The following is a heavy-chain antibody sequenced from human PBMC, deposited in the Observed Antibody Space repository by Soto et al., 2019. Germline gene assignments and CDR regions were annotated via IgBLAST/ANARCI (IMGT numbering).Heavy chain of an antibody. CDR2: INPSGGST. V-gene: IGHV1-46*01. J-gene: IGHJ4*02. CDR1: GYTLIMYY. D-gene: IGHD3-22*01. Sequence: ASVKVSCKASGYTLIMYYIHWMRQAPGQGLEWMGLINPSGGSTTYAQKFQGRVTMTRDTSTSTVYMDLSSLKSEETAVYYCARFPYSSGYYYAIDYWGQRTQVTVSS. CDR3: ARFPYSSGYYYAIDY.